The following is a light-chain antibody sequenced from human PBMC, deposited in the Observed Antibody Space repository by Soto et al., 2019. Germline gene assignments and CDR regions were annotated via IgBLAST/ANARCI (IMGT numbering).Light chain of an antibody. CDR1: QSVSSN. CDR3: QQYNNWPWT. V-gene: IGKV3-15*01. Sequence: EIGMSQSPATVSVSPGERATLSCRASQSVSSNLAWYQQKPGQAPRLLIYGASTRATGIPARFSGSGSGTEFTLTISSLQSEDFAVYYCQQYNNWPWTFGQGTKVDIK. J-gene: IGKJ1*01. CDR2: GAS.